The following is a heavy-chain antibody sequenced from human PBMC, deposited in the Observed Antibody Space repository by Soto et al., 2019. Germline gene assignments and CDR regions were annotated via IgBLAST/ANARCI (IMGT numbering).Heavy chain of an antibody. CDR1: GYTFTSYD. J-gene: IGHJ4*02. Sequence: QVQLVQSGAEVKKPGASVKVSCKASGYTFTSYDINWVRQATGQGLEWMGWMNHNSGNTGYAQKFQGRVTMTRNTSISTAYMELSSLRSEYTAVYYCARGITIFGVVPGWGQGTLVTVSS. CDR2: MNHNSGNT. CDR3: ARGITIFGVVPG. V-gene: IGHV1-8*01. D-gene: IGHD3-3*01.